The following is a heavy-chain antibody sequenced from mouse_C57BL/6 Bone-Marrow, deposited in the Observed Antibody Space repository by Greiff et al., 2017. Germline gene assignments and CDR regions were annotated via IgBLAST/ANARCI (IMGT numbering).Heavy chain of an antibody. D-gene: IGHD4-1*01. J-gene: IGHJ3*01. CDR3: ARLWDGAWFAY. V-gene: IGHV5-12*01. CDR2: ISNGGGST. Sequence: EVQVVESGGGLVQPGGSLKLSCAASGFTFSDYYMYWVRQTPEKRLEWVAYISNGGGSTYYPDTVKGRFTISRDNAKNTLYLQMSRLKSEDTAMYYCARLWDGAWFAYWGQGTLVTVSA. CDR1: GFTFSDYY.